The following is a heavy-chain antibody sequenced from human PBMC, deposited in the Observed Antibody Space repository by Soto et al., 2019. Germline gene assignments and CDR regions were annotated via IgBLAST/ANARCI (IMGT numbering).Heavy chain of an antibody. V-gene: IGHV3-33*01. Sequence: PGGSLRLSCAASGFTFSSYGMHWVRQAPGKGLEWVAVIWYDGSNKYYADSVKGRFTISGDNSKNTLYLQMNSLRAEDTAVYYCARDYYYYGMDVWGQGTTVTVSS. J-gene: IGHJ6*02. CDR2: IWYDGSNK. CDR1: GFTFSSYG. CDR3: ARDYYYYGMDV.